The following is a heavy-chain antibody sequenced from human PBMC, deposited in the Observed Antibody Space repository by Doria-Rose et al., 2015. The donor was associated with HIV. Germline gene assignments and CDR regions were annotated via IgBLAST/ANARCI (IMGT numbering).Heavy chain of an antibody. D-gene: IGHD3-3*01. J-gene: IGHJ4*02. Sequence: DYGPGLVKPSETLSLNCSVSGASVSSRGYHWNWIRQVPGKGLESLGYTYYTGTSDYSPSLKSRLNMAVDTSKNQFSLKLSFVTVADTAVYYCARMGSYRELDYWGQGALVIVSA. CDR1: GASVSSRGYH. CDR2: TYYTGTS. V-gene: IGHV4-31*03. CDR3: ARMGSYRELDY.